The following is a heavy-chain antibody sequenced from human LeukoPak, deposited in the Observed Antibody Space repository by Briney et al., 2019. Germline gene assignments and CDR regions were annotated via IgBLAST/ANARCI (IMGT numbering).Heavy chain of an antibody. D-gene: IGHD3-22*01. CDR3: AKQSISGSSLSYFDY. J-gene: IGHJ4*02. CDR1: GVYISSYY. V-gene: IGHV4-59*01. Sequence: SETLSLTCTVSGVYISSYYWSWIRQPPGKGLEWIGDIYDSGSTNYNPSLKSRLTISVDTSKNQCSLKLSSVTAADTAVYYCAKQSISGSSLSYFDYWGQGTLVNVSS. CDR2: IYDSGST.